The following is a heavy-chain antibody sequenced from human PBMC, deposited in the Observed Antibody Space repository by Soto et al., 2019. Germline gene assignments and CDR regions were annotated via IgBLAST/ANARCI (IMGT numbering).Heavy chain of an antibody. D-gene: IGHD3-10*01. CDR1: GDSISNVY. CDR2: VSASART. J-gene: IGHJ2*01. CDR3: ATGMGRSLAL. V-gene: IGHV4-4*07. Sequence: QVQLQESGPGLVKPSETLSLTCTVSGDSISNVYWSWIRQPAGKGLESMGRVSASARTNYNPSLQGRVTRTLDTSKKPFSLRLTSVSTADTAVYFCATGMGRSLALWGRGTLVIVSS.